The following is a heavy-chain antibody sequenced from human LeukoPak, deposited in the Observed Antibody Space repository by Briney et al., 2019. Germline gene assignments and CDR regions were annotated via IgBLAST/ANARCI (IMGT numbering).Heavy chain of an antibody. CDR3: VRRPQDQVYGLDV. D-gene: IGHD2-2*01. V-gene: IGHV5-51*01. Sequence: GESLKISCKGSGFSFDTYWIGRVRQMPGKGPEWMGMFFSAESDVRKSPSFQGQVTLHADKSISTAYLHVSRLQAPDAAIYDSVRRPQDQVYGLDVWGQGTTVTVSS. CDR1: GFSFDTYW. J-gene: IGHJ6*02. CDR2: FFSAESDV.